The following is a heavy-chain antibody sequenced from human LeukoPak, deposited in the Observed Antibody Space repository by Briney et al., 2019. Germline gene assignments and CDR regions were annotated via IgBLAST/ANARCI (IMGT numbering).Heavy chain of an antibody. Sequence: SGGSLRLSCAASGFTFSSYAMSWVRQAPGKGLEWVSVIYSGGSTYYADSVKGRFTISRDNSKNTLYLQMNSLRAEDTAVYYCARGPFDYWGQGTLVTVSS. CDR2: IYSGGST. J-gene: IGHJ4*02. CDR1: GFTFSSYA. CDR3: ARGPFDY. V-gene: IGHV3-66*02.